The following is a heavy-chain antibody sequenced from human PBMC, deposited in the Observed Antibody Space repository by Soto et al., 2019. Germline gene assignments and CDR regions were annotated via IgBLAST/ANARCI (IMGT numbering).Heavy chain of an antibody. V-gene: IGHV4-39*01. CDR1: GGSISSSSYY. Sequence: SDTLSLTCTVSGGSISSSSYYWGWIRQPPGKGLEWIGSIYYSGSTYYNPSLKSRVTISVDTSKNQFSLKLSSVTAADTAVYYCANYSGYVLYYYYGMDVWGQGTTVTVSS. CDR3: ANYSGYVLYYYYGMDV. J-gene: IGHJ6*02. D-gene: IGHD5-12*01. CDR2: IYYSGST.